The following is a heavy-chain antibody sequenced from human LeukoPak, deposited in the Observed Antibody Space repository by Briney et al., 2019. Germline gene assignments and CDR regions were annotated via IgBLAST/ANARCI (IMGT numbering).Heavy chain of an antibody. CDR3: ARDRNWGSKNGMDV. V-gene: IGHV3-30*02. Sequence: GGSLRLSCSASGFTFSYYAIHWVRQAPGKGLEWVALIWSDGSNKYYADSVKGRITISRDNSKNMLYLQMNSLRAEDTAVYYCARDRNWGSKNGMDVWGQGTTVTVSS. J-gene: IGHJ6*02. CDR1: GFTFSYYA. D-gene: IGHD7-27*01. CDR2: IWSDGSNK.